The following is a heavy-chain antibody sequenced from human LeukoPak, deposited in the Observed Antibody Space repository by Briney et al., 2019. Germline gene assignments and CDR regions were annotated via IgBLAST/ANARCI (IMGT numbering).Heavy chain of an antibody. CDR3: AKDPSDYLNTYFDY. CDR1: GFTFSSYA. D-gene: IGHD4-17*01. J-gene: IGHJ4*02. CDR2: ISGSGGST. Sequence: SGGSLRLSCAASGFTFSSYAMSWVRQAPGKGLEWVSAISGSGGSTYYADSVKGRFTISRDNSKNTLYLQMNSLRAEDTAVYYCAKDPSDYLNTYFDYWGQGTLVTVSS. V-gene: IGHV3-23*01.